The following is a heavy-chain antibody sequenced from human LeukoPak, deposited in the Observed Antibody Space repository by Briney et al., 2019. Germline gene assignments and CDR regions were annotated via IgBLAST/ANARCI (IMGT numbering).Heavy chain of an antibody. Sequence: SETLSLTCTVSGGSISGYYWSWIRQPPGKGLEWIGYIYYTGSTNYNPSLKSRVTISVDTSKNQFSLKLSSVTAADTAVYYCARADDYGGNSAGDWFDPWGQGTLVTVSS. D-gene: IGHD4-23*01. J-gene: IGHJ5*02. CDR1: GGSISGYY. V-gene: IGHV4-59*01. CDR2: IYYTGST. CDR3: ARADDYGGNSAGDWFDP.